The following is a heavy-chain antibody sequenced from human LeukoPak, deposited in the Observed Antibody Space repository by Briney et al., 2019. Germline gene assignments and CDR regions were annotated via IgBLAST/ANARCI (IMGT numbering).Heavy chain of an antibody. CDR3: ARARTTVTTRDFDP. Sequence: ASVKVSCKASGYTFTDYFILWLRQSPGQGLEWMGWINPYSGATNYAQKFQGRVTMTRDTSISTAYMDLTRVISNDTAVYYCARARTTVTTRDFDPWGQGTLVTVSS. J-gene: IGHJ5*02. CDR2: INPYSGAT. D-gene: IGHD4-17*01. CDR1: GYTFTDYF. V-gene: IGHV1-2*02.